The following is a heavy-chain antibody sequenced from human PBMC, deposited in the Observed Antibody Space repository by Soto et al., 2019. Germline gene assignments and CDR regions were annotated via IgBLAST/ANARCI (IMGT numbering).Heavy chain of an antibody. CDR2: IFSNDEK. Sequence: QVTLKESGPVLVKPTETLTLTCTVSGFSLSNARMGVSWIRQPPGKALEWLAHIFSNDEKSYSTSLKSRLTISKDTSKSQVVLTMTNMYPVDTATYYCARIVVVPAAMSDAFDIWGQGTMVTVSS. CDR1: GFSLSNARMG. CDR3: ARIVVVPAAMSDAFDI. V-gene: IGHV2-26*01. J-gene: IGHJ3*02. D-gene: IGHD2-2*01.